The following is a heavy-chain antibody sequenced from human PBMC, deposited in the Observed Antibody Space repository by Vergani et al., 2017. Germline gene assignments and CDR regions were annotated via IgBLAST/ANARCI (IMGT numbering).Heavy chain of an antibody. D-gene: IGHD3-9*01. V-gene: IGHV1-18*01. CDR3: ARGAELRYFDWLWNNWFDP. CDR1: GYTFTSYG. CDR2: ISAYNGNT. J-gene: IGHJ5*02. Sequence: QVQLVQSGAEVKKPGASVKVSCKASGYTFTSYGLSWVRQAPGQGLEWMGWISAYNGNTNYAQKFQGRVTMTTDTSTSTAYMELRSLRSADTAVYYCARGAELRYFDWLWNNWFDPWGQGTLVTVSS.